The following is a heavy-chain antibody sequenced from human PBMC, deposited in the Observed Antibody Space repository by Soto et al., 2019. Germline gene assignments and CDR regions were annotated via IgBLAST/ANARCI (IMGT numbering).Heavy chain of an antibody. CDR2: INPNNGAT. Sequence: QVQLVQSGAEVKKPGASVKVSCKAPRYIFTAYFMHWVRQAPGQGLEWMGWINPNNGATHYGLSFQGRVTMTRDTSIRTAYMELSSLRSDDRAVYYCASHDPGARFDPWGQGTLVIVSS. CDR3: ASHDPGARFDP. J-gene: IGHJ5*02. D-gene: IGHD1-1*01. V-gene: IGHV1-2*02. CDR1: RYIFTAYF.